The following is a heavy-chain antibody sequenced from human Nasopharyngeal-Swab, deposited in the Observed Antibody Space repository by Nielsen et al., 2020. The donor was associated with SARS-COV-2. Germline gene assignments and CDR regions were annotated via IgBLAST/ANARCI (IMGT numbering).Heavy chain of an antibody. CDR2: IKQDGTAE. Sequence: GESLKISCAASGFSLSDYWMSWVRQAPGKGPEWVANIKQDGTAEFYVDSVKGRFTISRDNAKNSLYLQMNSLTVVDTAVYYCARSIDYLGQETLVTVSS. J-gene: IGHJ4*02. CDR1: GFSLSDYW. CDR3: ARSIDY. V-gene: IGHV3-7*03.